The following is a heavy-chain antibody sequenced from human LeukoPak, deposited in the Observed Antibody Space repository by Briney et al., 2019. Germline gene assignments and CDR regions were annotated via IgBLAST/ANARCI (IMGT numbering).Heavy chain of an antibody. V-gene: IGHV3-23*01. Sequence: GGSLRLSCAASGFTFSSYAMNWVRQAPGKGLEWVSVISSSGGTTYYSDSVKGRFIISRDNSKNTLYLQMNSLRVEDTAIYYCATSHASSGNNWGQGTLVTVSS. CDR1: GFTFSSYA. CDR3: ATSHASSGNN. D-gene: IGHD3-22*01. CDR2: ISSSGGTT. J-gene: IGHJ4*02.